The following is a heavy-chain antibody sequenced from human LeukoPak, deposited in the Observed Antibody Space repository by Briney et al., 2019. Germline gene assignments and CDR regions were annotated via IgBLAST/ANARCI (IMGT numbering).Heavy chain of an antibody. V-gene: IGHV4-61*02. J-gene: IGHJ4*02. CDR2: IYTSGST. CDR1: GGSISSGSYY. D-gene: IGHD6-13*01. Sequence: PSQTLSLTCTVSGGSISSGSYYWSWIRQPAGKGLEWIGRIYTSGSTNYNPSLKSRVTISVDTSKNQFSLKLSSVTAADTAVYYCARIQGGGIAAAGQRYYFDYWGQGTLVTVSS. CDR3: ARIQGGGIAAAGQRYYFDY.